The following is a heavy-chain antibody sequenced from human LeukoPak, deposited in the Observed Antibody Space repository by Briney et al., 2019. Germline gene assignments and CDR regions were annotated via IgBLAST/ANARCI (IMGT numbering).Heavy chain of an antibody. CDR2: IYPGDSDT. CDR3: ARHYDYGDYGCFDY. Sequence: GESLKISCKGSGYSFTTYWIGWVRQMPGKGLEWMGIIYPGDSDTRYSPSFQGQVTISADKSIRTVYLQWSSLKASDTAIYYCARHYDYGDYGCFDYWGQGTLVTVSS. D-gene: IGHD4-17*01. V-gene: IGHV5-51*01. CDR1: GYSFTTYW. J-gene: IGHJ4*02.